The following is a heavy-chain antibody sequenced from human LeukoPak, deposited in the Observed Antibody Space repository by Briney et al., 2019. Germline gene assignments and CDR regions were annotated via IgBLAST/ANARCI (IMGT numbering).Heavy chain of an antibody. Sequence: GGSLTLSCSAYRFTFSRFWMRWDRQAPGKGLEWVANIKQDGREKYYVDSVKGRFTISRDNAKNSLHLQMNSLRAEDTAMYYCASASPAGDYWGQGTLVTLSS. V-gene: IGHV3-7*01. CDR2: IKQDGREK. CDR1: RFTFSRFW. D-gene: IGHD2-2*01. CDR3: ASASPAGDY. J-gene: IGHJ4*02.